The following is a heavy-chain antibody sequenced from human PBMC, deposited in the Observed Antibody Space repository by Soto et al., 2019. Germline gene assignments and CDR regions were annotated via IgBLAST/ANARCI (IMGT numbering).Heavy chain of an antibody. D-gene: IGHD6-6*01. J-gene: IGHJ4*02. CDR1: GFTVSSNY. V-gene: IGHV3-53*01. Sequence: PGGSLRLSCAASGFTVSSNYMSWVRQAPGKGLEWVSVIYSGGSTYYADSVKGRFTISRDNSKNTLYLQMNSLRAEDTAVYYCARAGEYRSSNYFDYWGQGTLVTVSS. CDR2: IYSGGST. CDR3: ARAGEYRSSNYFDY.